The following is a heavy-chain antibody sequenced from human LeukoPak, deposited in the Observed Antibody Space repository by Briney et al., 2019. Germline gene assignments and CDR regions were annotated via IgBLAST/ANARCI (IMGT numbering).Heavy chain of an antibody. CDR2: ISYDGSNK. D-gene: IGHD1-26*01. J-gene: IGHJ4*02. CDR3: ARDAGGSYFDY. CDR1: GFTFSSYA. Sequence: GGSLRLSCAASGFTFSSYAMHWVRQAPGRGLEWVAVISYDGSNKYYADSVKGRFTISRDNSKNTLYLQMNSLRAEDTAVYYCARDAGGSYFDYWGQGTLVTVSS. V-gene: IGHV3-30-3*01.